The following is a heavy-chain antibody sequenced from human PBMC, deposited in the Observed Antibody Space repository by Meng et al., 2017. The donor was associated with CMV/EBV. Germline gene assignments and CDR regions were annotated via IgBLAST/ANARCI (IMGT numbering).Heavy chain of an antibody. Sequence: ASLQVSCKASGYTFTSYDNNWVRQATGQGREWMGWMNPSSGNTGYAQKFQGRVTMTRNTSISTAYMELNSLRSEDTAVYYCARGRGYSSGWYGGNGFELWGQGTMVTVSS. CDR1: GYTFTSYD. CDR2: MNPSSGNT. D-gene: IGHD6-19*01. J-gene: IGHJ3*01. V-gene: IGHV1-8*01. CDR3: ARGRGYSSGWYGGNGFEL.